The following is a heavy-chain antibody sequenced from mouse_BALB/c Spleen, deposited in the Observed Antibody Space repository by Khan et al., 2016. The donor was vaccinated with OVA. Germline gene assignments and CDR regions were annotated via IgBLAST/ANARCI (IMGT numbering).Heavy chain of an antibody. J-gene: IGHJ2*01. V-gene: IGHV5-17*02. CDR1: GFTFSSYG. Sequence: EVELVESGGGLVQPGGSRKLSCAASGFTFSSYGMHWVRQAPEKGLEWVAYISGDSSTIYYADTVKGRFTISRDNPKKTLFLQMTRLMSEDMAMYYCATSYYYGYYFDYWGPGTTLTVSS. D-gene: IGHD1-1*01. CDR3: ATSYYYGYYFDY. CDR2: ISGDSSTI.